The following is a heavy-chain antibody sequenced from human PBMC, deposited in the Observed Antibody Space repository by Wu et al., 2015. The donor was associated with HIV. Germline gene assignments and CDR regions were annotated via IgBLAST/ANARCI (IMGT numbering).Heavy chain of an antibody. V-gene: IGHV1-69*08. J-gene: IGHJ4*03. D-gene: IGHD3-22*01. Sequence: QVQLVQSGAEVKQPGSSVKVSCKIYGGNEGGTFSSHPISWVRQAPGKGLEWMGGIIPRLGTTNYAQIFEGRVTITADEMRTTAYMEVTSLKSDDTAIYYCARDMTYFYDNSGYYRLDYWGRG. CDR1: GGNEGGTFSSHP. CDR3: ARDMTYFYDNSGYYRLDY. CDR2: IIPRLGTT.